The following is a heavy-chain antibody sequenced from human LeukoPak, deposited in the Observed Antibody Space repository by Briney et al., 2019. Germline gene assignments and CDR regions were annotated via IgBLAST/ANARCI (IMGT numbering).Heavy chain of an antibody. CDR2: IYSSGST. Sequence: SPSETLSLTCTVSGGSISGYYWSWIRQPPGKGLEWIGYIYSSGSTNYNPSLKSRVTISVDTSKNQFSLSLSSVTAADTAVYYCARCGGGGYNYDYWGQGTLVTVSS. V-gene: IGHV4-59*08. D-gene: IGHD5-24*01. CDR1: GGSISGYY. J-gene: IGHJ4*02. CDR3: ARCGGGGYNYDY.